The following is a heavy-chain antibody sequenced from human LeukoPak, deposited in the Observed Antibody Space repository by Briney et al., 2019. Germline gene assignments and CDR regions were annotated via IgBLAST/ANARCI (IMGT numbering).Heavy chain of an antibody. CDR2: IKQDGSEK. CDR3: ARGVRLTIVVVPAAGWNY. J-gene: IGHJ4*02. CDR1: GFTFSSYA. D-gene: IGHD2-2*01. V-gene: IGHV3-7*01. Sequence: PGGSLRLSCAASGFTFSSYAMSWVRQAPGKGLEWVANIKQDGSEKYYVDSVKGRFTISRDNAKNSLYLQMNSLRAEDTAVYYCARGVRLTIVVVPAAGWNYWGQGTLVTVSS.